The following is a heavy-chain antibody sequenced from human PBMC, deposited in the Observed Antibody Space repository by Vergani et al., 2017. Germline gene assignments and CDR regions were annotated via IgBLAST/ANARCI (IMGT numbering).Heavy chain of an antibody. Sequence: QVQLQQWGAGLLKPSETLSLTCAVYGGSFSGYYWSWIRQPPGKGLEWIGEINHSGSTNYNPSLKSRVTISVDTSKNQFSLKLSSVTAADTAVYYCARNWYVNGMAVWRQGTTVTVYS. J-gene: IGHJ6*01. CDR3: ARNWYVNGMAV. CDR2: INHSGST. V-gene: IGHV4-34*01. CDR1: GGSFSGYY. D-gene: IGHD1-1*01.